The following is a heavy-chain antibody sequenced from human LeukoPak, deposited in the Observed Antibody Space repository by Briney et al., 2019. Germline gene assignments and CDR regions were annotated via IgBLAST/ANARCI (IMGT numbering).Heavy chain of an antibody. CDR2: ISAYNGNT. CDR3: ARAWVGYSSGWQQGYFDY. V-gene: IGHV1-18*01. Sequence: GASVKVSCKASGYTFTSYGISWVRQAPGQGLEWMGWISAYNGNTNYAQKLQGRVTMTTDTSTSTAYMELRSLRSDDTAVYYCARAWVGYSSGWQQGYFDYWGQGTLVTVSS. J-gene: IGHJ4*02. CDR1: GYTFTSYG. D-gene: IGHD6-19*01.